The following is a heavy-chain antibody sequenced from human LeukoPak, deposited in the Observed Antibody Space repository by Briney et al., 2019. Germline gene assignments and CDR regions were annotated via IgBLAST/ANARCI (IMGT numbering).Heavy chain of an antibody. CDR3: ARDEAYGSGSYGDY. J-gene: IGHJ4*02. CDR2: ISSSSGYI. CDR1: GFIFSSYS. V-gene: IGHV3-21*01. D-gene: IGHD3-10*01. Sequence: GGSLRLSCAASGFIFSSYSMNWVRQAPGKGLEWVSYISSSSGYIYYADSVKGRFTISRDNAKNSLYLQMNSLRAEDTAVYYCARDEAYGSGSYGDYWGQGTLVTVSS.